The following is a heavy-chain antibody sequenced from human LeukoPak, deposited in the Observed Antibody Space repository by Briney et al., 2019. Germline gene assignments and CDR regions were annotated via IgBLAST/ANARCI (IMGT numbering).Heavy chain of an antibody. CDR2: INPNSGGT. Sequence: GASVKVSCKASGYTFTGYYMHWVRQAPGQGLEWMGWINPNSGGTNYAHKFQGRVTMTRDTSISTAYMELSRLRSDDTAMYYCARDTRDTWNAEIDYWGQGTLVTVS. J-gene: IGHJ4*02. CDR3: ARDTRDTWNAEIDY. V-gene: IGHV1-2*07. CDR1: GYTFTGYY. D-gene: IGHD1-1*01.